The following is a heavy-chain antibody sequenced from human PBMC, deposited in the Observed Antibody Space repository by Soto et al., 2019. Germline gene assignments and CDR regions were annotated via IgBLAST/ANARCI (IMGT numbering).Heavy chain of an antibody. CDR1: GYTFTSYD. D-gene: IGHD3-9*01. Sequence: ASVKVSCKASGYTFTSYDINWVGQATGQGLEWMGWMNTNSGNTGYAQKFQGRVNMRMNTSINTSYMELSSLRTKDTAVYYCARVNMKYFAWLLYVATRYNWFDPWGQGTLVTVSS. V-gene: IGHV1-8*01. CDR2: MNTNSGNT. CDR3: ARVNMKYFAWLLYVATRYNWFDP. J-gene: IGHJ5*02.